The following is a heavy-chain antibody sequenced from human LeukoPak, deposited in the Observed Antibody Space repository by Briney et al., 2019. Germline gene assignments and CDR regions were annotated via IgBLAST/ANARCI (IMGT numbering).Heavy chain of an antibody. D-gene: IGHD3-16*01. Sequence: ASVKVSCKASGYTFTGCYMHWVRQAPGQGFEWMGGIIPIFGTANYAQKFQGRVTITADESTSTAYMELSSLRSEDTAVYYCARDGGPDAFDIWGQGTMVTVSS. CDR1: GYTFTGCY. J-gene: IGHJ3*02. CDR2: IIPIFGTA. CDR3: ARDGGPDAFDI. V-gene: IGHV1-69*13.